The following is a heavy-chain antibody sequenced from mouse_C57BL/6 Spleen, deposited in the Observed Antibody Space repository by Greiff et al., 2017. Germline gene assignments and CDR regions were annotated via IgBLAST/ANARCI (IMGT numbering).Heavy chain of an antibody. J-gene: IGHJ2*01. CDR2: INPSSGYT. Sequence: QVQLQQSGAELARPGASVKMSCKASGYTFTSYTMHWVKQRPGQGLEWIGYINPSSGYTKYNQKYKDKATLTAAKSSSTAYMQLIILTSADSAVYYCATGPMTPVAYFDYWGQGTTLTVSS. D-gene: IGHD1-1*01. CDR3: ATGPMTPVAYFDY. V-gene: IGHV1-4*01. CDR1: GYTFTSYT.